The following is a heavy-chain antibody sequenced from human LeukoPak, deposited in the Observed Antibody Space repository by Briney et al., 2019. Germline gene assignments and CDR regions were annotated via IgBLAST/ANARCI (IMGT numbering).Heavy chain of an antibody. D-gene: IGHD2-2*01. CDR3: ARSPLVGDNWFDP. V-gene: IGHV1-69*05. J-gene: IGHJ5*02. Sequence: SVKVSCKASGGTFSSYAISWVRQARGQGLEWMGRIIPIFGTANYAQKFQGRVTITTDESTSTAYMELSSLRSEDTAVYYCARSPLVGDNWFDPWGQGTLVTVSS. CDR2: IIPIFGTA. CDR1: GGTFSSYA.